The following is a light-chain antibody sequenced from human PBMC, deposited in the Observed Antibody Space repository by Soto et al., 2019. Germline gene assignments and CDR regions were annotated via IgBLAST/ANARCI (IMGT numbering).Light chain of an antibody. Sequence: QSALTQPPSASGTPGQRVTISCSGSSSNIGSNTVNWYQQLPGTAPKLLIYSNNQRPSGVPDRFSGSQSGTSASLAISGLQSEDEADYYCAAWDDSLNADYVFGTGTKVTVL. CDR3: AAWDDSLNADYV. V-gene: IGLV1-44*01. CDR1: SSNIGSNT. CDR2: SNN. J-gene: IGLJ1*01.